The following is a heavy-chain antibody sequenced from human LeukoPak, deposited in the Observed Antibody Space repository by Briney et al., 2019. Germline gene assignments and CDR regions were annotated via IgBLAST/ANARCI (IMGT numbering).Heavy chain of an antibody. CDR2: ISWSSSTI. CDR1: GFTFSSYA. J-gene: IGHJ4*02. Sequence: GGSLRLSCAASGFTFSSYAMSWVRQAPGKGLEWVLGISWSSSTIGYADSVKGRFTISRDNAKNSLYLQMNSLRVEDTALFYCVKDIDSSGYYFDYWGQGTLVTVSS. CDR3: VKDIDSSGYYFDY. V-gene: IGHV3-9*01. D-gene: IGHD3-9*01.